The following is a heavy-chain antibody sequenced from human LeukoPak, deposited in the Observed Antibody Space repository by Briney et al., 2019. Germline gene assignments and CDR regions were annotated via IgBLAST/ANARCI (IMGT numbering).Heavy chain of an antibody. CDR2: IIPIFGTA. Sequence: SVKVSCKASGDTFSSYAISWVRQAPGQGLEWMGRIIPIFGTANYAQKFQGRVTITTDESTSTAYMELSSLRSEDTAVYYYARAVLRWTFDIWGQGTMVTVSS. D-gene: IGHD3-3*01. CDR1: GDTFSSYA. V-gene: IGHV1-69*05. CDR3: ARAVLRWTFDI. J-gene: IGHJ3*02.